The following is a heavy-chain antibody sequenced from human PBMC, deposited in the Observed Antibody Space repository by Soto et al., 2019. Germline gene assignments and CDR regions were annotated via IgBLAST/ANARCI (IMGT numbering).Heavy chain of an antibody. J-gene: IGHJ6*02. CDR2: IDPSDSYT. Sequence: GESLKISCKGSGYSFTSYWISWVRQMPGKGLEWMGRIDPSDSYTNYSPSFQGHVTTSADKSISTAYLQWSSLKASDTAMYYCVRLDRGIVVYYGMHVWGQGTTVTVSS. CDR1: GYSFTSYW. CDR3: VRLDRGIVVYYGMHV. D-gene: IGHD1-26*01. V-gene: IGHV5-10-1*01.